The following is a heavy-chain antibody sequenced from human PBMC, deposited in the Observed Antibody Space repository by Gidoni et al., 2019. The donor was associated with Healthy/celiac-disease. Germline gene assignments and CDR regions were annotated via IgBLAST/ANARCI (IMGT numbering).Heavy chain of an antibody. CDR1: GFTFDDYA. Sequence: EVQLVESGGGLVQPGRSLRLSCAASGFTFDDYAMHGVRQAPGKGLEWVSGISWNSGSIGYADSVKGRFTISRDNAKNALYLQMNSLRAEDTALYYCAKGPGGFLEWLWVDYWGQGTLVTVSS. V-gene: IGHV3-9*01. CDR2: ISWNSGSI. D-gene: IGHD3-3*01. J-gene: IGHJ4*02. CDR3: AKGPGGFLEWLWVDY.